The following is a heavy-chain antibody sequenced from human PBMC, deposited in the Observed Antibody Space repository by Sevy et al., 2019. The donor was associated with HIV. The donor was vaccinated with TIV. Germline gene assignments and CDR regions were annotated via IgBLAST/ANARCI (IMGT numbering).Heavy chain of an antibody. J-gene: IGHJ4*02. CDR2: ISYDGSNK. CDR1: GFTFSSFA. D-gene: IGHD2-15*01. CDR3: ARGYCSGGTCCFDY. V-gene: IGHV3-30-3*01. Sequence: GGSLRLSCAASGFTFSSFAMHWVRQAPGKGLEWVAVISYDGSNKYYTDSVKGRFTISRDNSKSTLYLQMNSLRADDTAVYYCARGYCSGGTCCFDYWGQRTLVTVSS.